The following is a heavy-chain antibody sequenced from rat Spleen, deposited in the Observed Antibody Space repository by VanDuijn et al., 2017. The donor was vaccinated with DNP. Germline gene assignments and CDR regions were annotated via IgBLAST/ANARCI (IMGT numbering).Heavy chain of an antibody. CDR3: SRLGWHGWFAY. CDR1: GFNFNGFW. CDR2: INMDGNTI. J-gene: IGHJ3*01. V-gene: IGHV4-2*01. Sequence: EVKLVESGGGLVQPGRSLKLSCAASGFNFNGFWMGWVRQAPGKGLEWIGEINMDGNTINYTPSFKDKITISRDNAQNTLYLQMNKLGSEDTAIYYCSRLGWHGWFAYWGQGTLVTVSS. D-gene: IGHD1-11*01.